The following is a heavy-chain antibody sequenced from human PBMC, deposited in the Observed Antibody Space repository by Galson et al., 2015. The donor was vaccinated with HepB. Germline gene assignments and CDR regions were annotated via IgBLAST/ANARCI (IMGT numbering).Heavy chain of an antibody. CDR2: IYDSGNT. J-gene: IGHJ2*01. CDR1: GGSISSYY. V-gene: IGHV4-59*01. D-gene: IGHD3-22*01. Sequence: LSLTCSVSGGSISSYYWSWIRQPPGKGLEWIGYIYDSGNTNYNPSLKSRVTISVDTSKNQFSLKLSSVTAADTAVYYCARDRGDNSGYYFGPTWYFDLWGRGTLVTVSS. CDR3: ARDRGDNSGYYFGPTWYFDL.